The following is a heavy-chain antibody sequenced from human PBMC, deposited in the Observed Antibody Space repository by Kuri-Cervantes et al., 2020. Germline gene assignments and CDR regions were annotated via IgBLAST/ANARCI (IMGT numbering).Heavy chain of an antibody. J-gene: IGHJ4*02. V-gene: IGHV1-8*02. CDR1: GYTFTSYD. CDR2: MNPNSGNT. D-gene: IGHD5-12*01. Sequence: ASVKVSCKASGYTFTSYDINWVRQATGQGLEWMGWMNPNSGNTGYAQKFQGRVTMTRNTSISTAYMELSSLRSEDTAVYYCARGLSGPYYFDYWGQGTLVTVSS. CDR3: ARGLSGPYYFDY.